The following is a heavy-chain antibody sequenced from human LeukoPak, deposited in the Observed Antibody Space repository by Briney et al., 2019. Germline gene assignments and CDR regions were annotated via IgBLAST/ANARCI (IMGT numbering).Heavy chain of an antibody. D-gene: IGHD7-27*01. CDR2: IRIKGSGGTT. V-gene: IGHV3-49*04. CDR3: TRAWAPDY. J-gene: IGHJ4*02. Sequence: GGSLRLSCTASGFTFGDYAMSWVRQAPGKGLEWVGFIRIKGSGGTTEYAASVKDRFTISRDDSKSIAYLQMNSLKTEDTAVYYCTRAWAPDYWGQGTLVTVSS. CDR1: GFTFGDYA.